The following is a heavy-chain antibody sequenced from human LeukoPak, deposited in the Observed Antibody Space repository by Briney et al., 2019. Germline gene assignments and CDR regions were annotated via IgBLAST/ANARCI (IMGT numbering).Heavy chain of an antibody. CDR2: IYPGDSDT. V-gene: IGHV5-51*01. CDR3: ARLSGSYPDPFNI. D-gene: IGHD1-26*01. Sequence: GESLKISCKGSGYSFTSYWIAWVRQMPGKGLEWMGVIYPGDSDTRYSPSFQGQVTISADRSISTAYLQWSSLKASDTAMYYCARLSGSYPDPFNIWGQGTMVTVSS. CDR1: GYSFTSYW. J-gene: IGHJ3*02.